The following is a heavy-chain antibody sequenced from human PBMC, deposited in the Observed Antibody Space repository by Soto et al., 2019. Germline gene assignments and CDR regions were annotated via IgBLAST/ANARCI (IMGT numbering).Heavy chain of an antibody. CDR2: FSAGGDDNT. CDR3: AREARYDRGAYPYEGIQY. CDR1: GFTFSSYS. V-gene: IGHV3-23*01. D-gene: IGHD3-16*01. J-gene: IGHJ4*02. Sequence: EVQLLESGGGLAQPGGSLRLSCAASGFTFSSYSMNWVRRAPGKGLEWVSAFSAGGDDNTHYADSVKGRFTISRDNSNNPLFLQMNSLRAEDTARYYCAREARYDRGAYPYEGIQYWGQGTLVTVSS.